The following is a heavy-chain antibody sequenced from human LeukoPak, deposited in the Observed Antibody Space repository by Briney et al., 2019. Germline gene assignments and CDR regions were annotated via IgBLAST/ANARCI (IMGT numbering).Heavy chain of an antibody. CDR2: ISASGDVT. V-gene: IGHV3-23*01. Sequence: PGGSLRLSCAASRFSFSTYPMGWVRQAPGKGLGWVSGISASGDVTFHADPVKGRFTISRDNSKNTLYLQMTSLRAEDTAVYYCARGTYYYDSSGYAFDIWGQGTMVTVSS. D-gene: IGHD3-22*01. CDR3: ARGTYYYDSSGYAFDI. J-gene: IGHJ3*02. CDR1: RFSFSTYP.